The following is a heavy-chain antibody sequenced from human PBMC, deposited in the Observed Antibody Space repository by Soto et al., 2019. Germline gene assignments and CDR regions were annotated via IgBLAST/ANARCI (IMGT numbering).Heavy chain of an antibody. CDR2: INHSGGT. Sequence: QVQLQQWGAGLLKPSETLSLTCAVYGGSFSGYYWSWIRQPPGKGLEWIGEINHSGGTNYNPSLKSRVTISVDTSKNQFSLKLSSVTAADTAVYYCARAAPRRTRGWFDPWGQGTLVTVSS. D-gene: IGHD3-10*01. V-gene: IGHV4-34*01. CDR3: ARAAPRRTRGWFDP. J-gene: IGHJ5*02. CDR1: GGSFSGYY.